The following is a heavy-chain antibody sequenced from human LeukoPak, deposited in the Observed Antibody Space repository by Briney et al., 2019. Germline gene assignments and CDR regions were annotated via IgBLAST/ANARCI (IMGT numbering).Heavy chain of an antibody. CDR2: IKSKTNGATT. Sequence: GGSLRLSCVASGFIFSNAWMSWVRQAPGKGLEWVGRIKSKTNGATTDYAAPVKGRFTISRDDSKNTVYLQINSLQTEDTAVYYCTTLAAAGSPGPDYWGQGTLVTVSS. D-gene: IGHD6-25*01. J-gene: IGHJ4*02. CDR3: TTLAAAGSPGPDY. CDR1: GFIFSNAW. V-gene: IGHV3-15*01.